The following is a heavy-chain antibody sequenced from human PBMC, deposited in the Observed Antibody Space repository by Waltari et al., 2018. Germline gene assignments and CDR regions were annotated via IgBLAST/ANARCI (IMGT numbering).Heavy chain of an antibody. CDR1: GYSFPAYY. Sequence: EVQLVQSGADVKKPGATVKISYKASGYSFPAYYIHWVKQAPGKGLEWMGHVAPEDGETVFAESCQGRLTMTADTSIDTAYMELSRLRFDDTAVYYCATRLSILAFDVWGQGTVVTVSS. D-gene: IGHD3-9*01. J-gene: IGHJ3*01. CDR2: VAPEDGET. V-gene: IGHV1-69-2*01. CDR3: ATRLSILAFDV.